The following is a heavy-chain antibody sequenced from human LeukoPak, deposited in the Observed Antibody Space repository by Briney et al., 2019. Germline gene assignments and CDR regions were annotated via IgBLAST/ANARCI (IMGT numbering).Heavy chain of an antibody. CDR1: GFTFSCYA. CDR2: ISGSGENT. D-gene: IGHD3-16*02. Sequence: GGSLRLSCAASGFTFSCYAMSWVRQAPGKGLEWVSAISGSGENTNYADSVKGRFTMSRDNSRNMLYLQMNSLRDEDTAKYYCAKTVSGSYSYQGGDYWGQGTLVTVSS. CDR3: AKTVSGSYSYQGGDY. J-gene: IGHJ4*02. V-gene: IGHV3-23*01.